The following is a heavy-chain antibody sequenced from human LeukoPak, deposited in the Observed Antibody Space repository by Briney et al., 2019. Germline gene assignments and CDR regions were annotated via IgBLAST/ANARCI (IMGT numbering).Heavy chain of an antibody. CDR2: ISTYNGNS. V-gene: IGHV1-18*01. D-gene: IGHD6-6*01. Sequence: ASVKVSCTASGYTFTIYSINWVRQAPGQGLEWMGWISTYNGNSNYAQKLQGRVTMTTDTSTSTAYMELRSLRSDDTAMYYCAKDRWRDGSSSLDNWGQGTLVTVSS. J-gene: IGHJ4*02. CDR1: GYTFTIYS. CDR3: AKDRWRDGSSSLDN.